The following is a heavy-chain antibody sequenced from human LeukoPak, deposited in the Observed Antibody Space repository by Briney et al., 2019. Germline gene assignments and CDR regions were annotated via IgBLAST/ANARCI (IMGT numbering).Heavy chain of an antibody. J-gene: IGHJ4*02. V-gene: IGHV4-34*01. Sequence: SETLSLTCAVYGGTFSGYYWSGIRQPPGKGLEWIGEINHSEGTNYKPSLTSPVTIAVNTFKNQFSLKLSSVTAADTAVYDCARGSGNYGPRDYWGQGTLVTVSS. CDR3: ARGSGNYGPRDY. CDR2: INHSEGT. CDR1: GGTFSGYY. D-gene: IGHD4-11*01.